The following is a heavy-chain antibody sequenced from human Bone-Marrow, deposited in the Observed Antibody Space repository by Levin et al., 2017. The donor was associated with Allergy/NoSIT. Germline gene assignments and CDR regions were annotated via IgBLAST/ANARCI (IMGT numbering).Heavy chain of an antibody. V-gene: IGHV4-59*01. CDR3: ARDRWDSSSWTYWYFDL. CDR2: ISYGGRT. CDR1: GGSISGYY. J-gene: IGHJ2*01. D-gene: IGHD6-13*01. Sequence: PSETLSLTCTVSGGSISGYYWSWIRQPPGRGLEWIGYISYGGRTKYNSSLKSRVTMSADTSKNQFSLKLNSVTAADTAVYFCARDRWDSSSWTYWYFDLWGRGTLVTVSS.